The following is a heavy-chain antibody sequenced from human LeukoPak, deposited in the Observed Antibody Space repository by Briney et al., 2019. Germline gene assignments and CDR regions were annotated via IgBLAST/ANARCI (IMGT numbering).Heavy chain of an antibody. V-gene: IGHV4-34*01. J-gene: IGHJ4*02. CDR3: ARGAQFTARRGRFDY. Sequence: PSHTLALPRAVYGGSFSGYYGSWIRQPPGKGLEWMGEINHSGSTNYNPSLKSRVTISVDTSKNQFSLKLSSVTAADTAVYYCARGAQFTARRGRFDYWGQGTLVTVSS. CDR2: INHSGST. D-gene: IGHD3-10*01. CDR1: GGSFSGYY.